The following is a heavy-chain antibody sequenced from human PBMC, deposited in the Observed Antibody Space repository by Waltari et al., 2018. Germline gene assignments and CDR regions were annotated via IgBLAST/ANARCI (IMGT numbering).Heavy chain of an antibody. V-gene: IGHV3-21*01. D-gene: IGHD5-18*01. Sequence: EVQLLESGGGLVQPGGSLRLSCAASGFTFSSYAMSWVRQAPGKGLEWVSSISSSSSYIYYADSVKGRFTISRDNAKNSLYLQMNSLRAEDTAVYYCARAVPYSYGNLHDYWGQGTLVTVSS. CDR3: ARAVPYSYGNLHDY. CDR1: GFTFSSYA. J-gene: IGHJ4*02. CDR2: ISSSSSYI.